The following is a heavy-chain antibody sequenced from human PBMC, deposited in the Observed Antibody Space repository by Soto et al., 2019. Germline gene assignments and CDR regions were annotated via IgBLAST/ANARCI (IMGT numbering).Heavy chain of an antibody. V-gene: IGHV4-34*01. CDR2: MNHSGST. CDR3: ARVTGRYYYGMDV. J-gene: IGHJ6*02. Sequence: QVQLQQWGAGLLKPSETLSLTCAVYGGSFSGYYWSWIRQPPGKGLEWIGEMNHSGSTNYNPSLKSSVTISVDTSKNQFSLKLSSVTAADTAVYYCARVTGRYYYGMDVWGQGTTVTVSS. CDR1: GGSFSGYY.